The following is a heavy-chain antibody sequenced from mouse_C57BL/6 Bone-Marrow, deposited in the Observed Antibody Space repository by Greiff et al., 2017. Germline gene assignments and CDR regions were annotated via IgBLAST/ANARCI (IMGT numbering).Heavy chain of an antibody. CDR1: GYTFTSYG. V-gene: IGHV1-81*01. J-gene: IGHJ2*01. CDR3: ARILYYCRFDY. Sequence: QVQLQQSGAELARPGASVKLSCKASGYTFTSYGISWVKQRTGQGLEWIGEIYPRSCNTYYNEKFKGKATLTAYNSSSTAYMELRILTSEDSAVYFCARILYYCRFDYWGQGTTLTVSS. D-gene: IGHD1-1*01. CDR2: IYPRSCNT.